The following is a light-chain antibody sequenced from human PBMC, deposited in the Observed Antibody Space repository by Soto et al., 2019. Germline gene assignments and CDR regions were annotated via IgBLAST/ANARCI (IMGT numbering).Light chain of an antibody. CDR1: QSISSY. Sequence: DIQMTQSPSSLSASVGDGFTITCRASQSISSYLNWYQQKPGKAPKLLIYSASGGVPSRFSGGGSGTEFTLTISSLQPEDSATYYCQQSYTNPLSFGGGTKVDIK. CDR3: QQSYTNPLS. J-gene: IGKJ4*01. CDR2: SAS. V-gene: IGKV1-39*01.